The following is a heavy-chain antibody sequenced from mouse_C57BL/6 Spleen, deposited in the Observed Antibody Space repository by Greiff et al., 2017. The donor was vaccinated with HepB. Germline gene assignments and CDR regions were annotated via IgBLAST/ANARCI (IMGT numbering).Heavy chain of an antibody. CDR1: GFTFSSYA. Sequence: EVKVEESGGGLVKPGGSLKLSCAASGFTFSSYAMSWVRQTPEKRLEWVATISDGGSYTYYPDNVKGRFTISRDNAKNNLYLQMSHLKSEDTAMYYCARAGNYFDYWGQGTTLTVSS. CDR2: ISDGGSYT. CDR3: ARAGNYFDY. J-gene: IGHJ2*01. V-gene: IGHV5-4*03.